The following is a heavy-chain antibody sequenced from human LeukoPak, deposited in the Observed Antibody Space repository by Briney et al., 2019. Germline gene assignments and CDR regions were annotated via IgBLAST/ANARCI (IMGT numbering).Heavy chain of an antibody. CDR1: GGSISSYY. CDR3: ARDPWDYYGSGSYYIP. V-gene: IGHV4-59*01. Sequence: TSETLSVTCTVSGGSISSYYWSWIRQPPGKGLEWIGYIYYSGSTNYNPSLKSRVTISVDTSKNQFSLKLSSVTAADTAVYYCARDPWDYYGSGSYYIPWGQGTLVTVSS. CDR2: IYYSGST. J-gene: IGHJ5*02. D-gene: IGHD3-10*01.